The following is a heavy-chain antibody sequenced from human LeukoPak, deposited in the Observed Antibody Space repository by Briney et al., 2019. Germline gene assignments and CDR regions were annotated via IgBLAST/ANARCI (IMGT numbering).Heavy chain of an antibody. CDR1: GFPFDDYA. CDR2: ISWNSGSI. D-gene: IGHD6-13*01. Sequence: GGSLRLSCAASGFPFDDYAMHWVRQAPGKGLEWVSGISWNSGSIGYADSVKGRFTISRDNAKNSLYLQMNSLRAEDTALYYCAKDRSSSWYDYFDYWGQGTLVTVSS. J-gene: IGHJ4*02. CDR3: AKDRSSSWYDYFDY. V-gene: IGHV3-9*01.